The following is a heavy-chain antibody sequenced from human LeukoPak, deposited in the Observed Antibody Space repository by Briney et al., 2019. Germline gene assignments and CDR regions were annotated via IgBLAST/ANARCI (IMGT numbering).Heavy chain of an antibody. CDR3: ASWNHHYYSSGYYYSSFYY. D-gene: IGHD3-22*01. Sequence: GSALQISCKSSGYSFTSYWNGWVRQMPGTGLERMGIIYPGDSDTRYNPSFQGQVTISADKSISTAYLQWSSLKASDTAMYYCASWNHHYYSSGYYYSSFYYWCQGTLVTVSS. J-gene: IGHJ4*02. CDR1: GYSFTSYW. V-gene: IGHV5-51*01. CDR2: IYPGDSDT.